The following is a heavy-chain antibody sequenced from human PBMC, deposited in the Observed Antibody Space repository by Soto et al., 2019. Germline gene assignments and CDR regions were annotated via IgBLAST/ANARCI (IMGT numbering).Heavy chain of an antibody. CDR1: GYTFTHYD. J-gene: IGHJ4*02. CDR2: VNPNTGDT. CDR3: GRGEKGALTNF. Sequence: QVQLVQSGAEVKTPGASVKVSCKASGYTFTHYDINWVRQATGQGLEWMGLVNPNTGDTAYARKFQGRVTMTSNTSITTAYMELSSLRSDDTAVYFCGRGEKGALTNFWGQGTLVTVSS. V-gene: IGHV1-8*01.